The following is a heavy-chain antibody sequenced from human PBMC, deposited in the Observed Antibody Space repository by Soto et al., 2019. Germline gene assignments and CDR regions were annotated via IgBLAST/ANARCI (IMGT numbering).Heavy chain of an antibody. J-gene: IGHJ5*02. Sequence: SETLSLTCTVSGGSISSYYWSWIRQPPGKGLEWIGYIYYSGSTNYNPSLKSRVTISVDTSKNQFSLKLSSVTAADTAVYYCARQTMDNWFDPWGQGTLVTVSS. CDR3: ARQTMDNWFDP. D-gene: IGHD3-10*01. CDR2: IYYSGST. CDR1: GGSISSYY. V-gene: IGHV4-59*08.